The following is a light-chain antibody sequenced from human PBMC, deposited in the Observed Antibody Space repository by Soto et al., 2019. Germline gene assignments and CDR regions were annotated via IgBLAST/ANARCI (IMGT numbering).Light chain of an antibody. Sequence: EVVMTQSPDTLSLSPGERATLSCRASQSVTNNYLAWYQQRPGHAPRLLIYGATKRATGSPVKFSGSGSGTDFTLSVNRLEPEDVSVYYCQQYVSTPYTFGQGTKLEIE. CDR2: GAT. CDR1: QSVTNNY. J-gene: IGKJ2*01. CDR3: QQYVSTPYT. V-gene: IGKV3-20*01.